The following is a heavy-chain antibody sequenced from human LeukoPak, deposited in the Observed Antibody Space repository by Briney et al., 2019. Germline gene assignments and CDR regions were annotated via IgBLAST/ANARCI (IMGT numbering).Heavy chain of an antibody. CDR1: GGSISSYY. CDR3: ARAHGGWYGYNWFDP. V-gene: IGHV4-59*01. Sequence: SETLSPTCTVSGGSISSYYWSWIRQPPGKGLEWIGYIYYSGSTNYNPSLKSRVTISVDTSKNQFSLKLSSVTAADTAVYYCARAHGGWYGYNWFDPWGQGTLVTVSS. J-gene: IGHJ5*02. CDR2: IYYSGST. D-gene: IGHD6-19*01.